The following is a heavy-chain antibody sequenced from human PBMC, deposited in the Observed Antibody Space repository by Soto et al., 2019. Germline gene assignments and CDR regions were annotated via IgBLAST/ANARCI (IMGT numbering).Heavy chain of an antibody. CDR1: GYTFTGYY. D-gene: IGHD3-10*01. Sequence: GASVKVSCKASGYTFTGYYMHWVRQAPGQGLEWMGWINPNSGGTNYAQKFQGRVTMTRDTSISTAYMELSRLRSDDTAVYYCARDHYYGSGSYGYWGQGTLVTVSS. V-gene: IGHV1-2*02. CDR3: ARDHYYGSGSYGY. CDR2: INPNSGGT. J-gene: IGHJ4*02.